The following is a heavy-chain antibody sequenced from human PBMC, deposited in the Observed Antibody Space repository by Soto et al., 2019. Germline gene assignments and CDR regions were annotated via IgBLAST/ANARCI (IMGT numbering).Heavy chain of an antibody. CDR1: GGTFSSYT. CDR2: IIPILGIA. Sequence: QVQLVQSGAEVKKPGSSVKVSCKASGGTFSSYTISWVRQAPGQGLEWMGRIIPILGIANYAQKFQGRVTIPADKSRSTAYMELSSLRSEDTAVYYCARDPPYCSSPRCYGGYWGQGTLVTVSS. D-gene: IGHD2-2*01. J-gene: IGHJ4*02. V-gene: IGHV1-69*08. CDR3: ARDPPYCSSPRCYGGY.